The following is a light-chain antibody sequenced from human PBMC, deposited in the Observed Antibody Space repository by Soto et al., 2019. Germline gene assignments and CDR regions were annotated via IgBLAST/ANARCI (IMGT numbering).Light chain of an antibody. J-gene: IGLJ1*01. CDR2: DVS. V-gene: IGLV2-14*01. Sequence: QSVLTQPASVSGSPGQSITISCTGTSSDVGGYNYVSWYQQHPGKAPKLVIYDVSNRPSGVSNRFSGSKSGNTASLTISRLQAEDEADYYCNSYTSSSTYVFGTGTKVTVL. CDR3: NSYTSSSTYV. CDR1: SSDVGGYNY.